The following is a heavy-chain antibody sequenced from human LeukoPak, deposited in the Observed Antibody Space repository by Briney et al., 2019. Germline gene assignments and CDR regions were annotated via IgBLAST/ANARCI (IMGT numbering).Heavy chain of an antibody. V-gene: IGHV4-59*08. CDR1: GDSITNYY. CDR2: MYYSGSA. CDR3: ARHASSSTSWLPA. J-gene: IGHJ5*02. Sequence: SETLSLTCTVSGDSITNYYWSWIRQPPGQGLEWIANMYYSGSANYNPSLKSRVTISVDTSKNQFSLKLTSVNAADTALYYGARHASSSTSWLPAWGQGILVTVSS. D-gene: IGHD2-2*01.